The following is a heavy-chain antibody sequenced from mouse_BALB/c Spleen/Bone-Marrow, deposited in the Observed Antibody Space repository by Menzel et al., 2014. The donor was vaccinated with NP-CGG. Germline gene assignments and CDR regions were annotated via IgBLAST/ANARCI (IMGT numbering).Heavy chain of an antibody. CDR3: ARDKGGILFDY. V-gene: IGHV7-3*02. J-gene: IGHJ2*01. D-gene: IGHD1-1*02. CDR1: GFTFTDYY. Sequence: EVKLMESGGGLVQPGGSLRLPCATSGFTFTDYYMNWVRQPPGKALEWLGLIRNKANGYTTEYSASVKGRFTISRDNSQSILYLQMNTLRAEDSATYYCARDKGGILFDYWGQGTTLTVSS. CDR2: IRNKANGYTT.